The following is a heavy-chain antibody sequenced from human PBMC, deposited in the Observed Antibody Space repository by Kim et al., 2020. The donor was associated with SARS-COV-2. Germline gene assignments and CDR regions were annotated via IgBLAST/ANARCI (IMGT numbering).Heavy chain of an antibody. Sequence: YVDPVKGRFTTARDNAKNSLYLQRNSLRAEDTAVYYCASLDTTLVDNDFWGQGTLVTVSS. J-gene: IGHJ4*02. D-gene: IGHD5-18*01. V-gene: IGHV3-7*01. CDR3: ASLDTTLVDNDF.